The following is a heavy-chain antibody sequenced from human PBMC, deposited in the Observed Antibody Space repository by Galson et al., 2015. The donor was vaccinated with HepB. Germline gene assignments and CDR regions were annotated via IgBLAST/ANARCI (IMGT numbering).Heavy chain of an antibody. Sequence: QSGAEVTKPGESLKISCKGSGYSFTSYWIGWVRKMPGKGLEWMGNIYPGDSDTRYSTSFQGQVTISADKSISTAYLQWSSLKASDTAMYYCARADTNSHMTTVTTDAFDIWGQGTMVTVSS. J-gene: IGHJ3*02. CDR2: IYPGDSDT. V-gene: IGHV5-51*01. D-gene: IGHD4-17*01. CDR3: ARADTNSHMTTVTTDAFDI. CDR1: GYSFTSYW.